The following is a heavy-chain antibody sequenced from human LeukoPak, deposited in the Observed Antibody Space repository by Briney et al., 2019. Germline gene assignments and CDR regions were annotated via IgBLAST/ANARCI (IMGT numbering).Heavy chain of an antibody. D-gene: IGHD2-2*01. CDR2: ISYDGSNK. CDR1: GFTFSSYA. CDR3: ARDPQYCSSTSCKNYYYYMDV. V-gene: IGHV3-30*04. J-gene: IGHJ6*03. Sequence: GGSLRLSCAASGFTFSSYAMHWVRQAPGKGLKWVAVISYDGSNKYYADSVKGRFTISRDNSKNTLYLQMNSLRAEDTAVYYCARDPQYCSSTSCKNYYYYMDVWGKGTTVTVSS.